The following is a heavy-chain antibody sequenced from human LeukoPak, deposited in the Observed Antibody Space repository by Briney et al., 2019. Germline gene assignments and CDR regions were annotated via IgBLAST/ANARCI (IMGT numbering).Heavy chain of an antibody. D-gene: IGHD6-19*01. CDR3: PSDTTVASGMQY. Sequence: PSETLSLTCTVSGGSISTFSWSWIRQFPGKGLEWIGSIYIKSINYNPSLKSRVAISVATSKNHFSLRLDSATTAATAVYSCPSDTTVASGMQYWGQGTLVTVSS. J-gene: IGHJ4*02. CDR1: GGSISTFS. CDR2: IYIKSI. V-gene: IGHV4-59*01.